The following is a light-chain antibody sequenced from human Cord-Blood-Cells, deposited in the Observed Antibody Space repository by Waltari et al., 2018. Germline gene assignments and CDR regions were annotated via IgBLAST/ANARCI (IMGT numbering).Light chain of an antibody. V-gene: IGKV3-11*01. Sequence: EIVLTQSPATLSLSPGERATLSCRASQSVSSYLAWYQQKPGQAPRLLIYDASNRATGIPVRFSGSASGTDFTLTISSLEPEDFAVYYCQQRSNWLTFGGGTKVEIK. CDR2: DAS. J-gene: IGKJ4*01. CDR3: QQRSNWLT. CDR1: QSVSSY.